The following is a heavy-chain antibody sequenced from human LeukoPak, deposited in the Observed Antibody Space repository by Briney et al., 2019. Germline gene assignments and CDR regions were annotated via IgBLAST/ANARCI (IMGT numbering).Heavy chain of an antibody. CDR3: ARLSVIVGAALEYYYYYMDV. Sequence: SETLSLTCAVYGGTFSGYYWSWIRQPPGKRLEWVGESNDSGGTNYNPSLKSRVTISADKSKNQVSLKLTSVTAADTAVYYCARLSVIVGAALEYYYYYMDVWGQGTTVTVSS. CDR2: SNDSGGT. J-gene: IGHJ6*03. D-gene: IGHD1-26*01. V-gene: IGHV4-34*01. CDR1: GGTFSGYY.